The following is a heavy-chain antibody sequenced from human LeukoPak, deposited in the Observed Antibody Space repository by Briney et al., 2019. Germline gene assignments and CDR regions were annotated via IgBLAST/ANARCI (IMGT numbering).Heavy chain of an antibody. Sequence: SGTLSLTCAVSGGSISSSSYYWGWIRQPPGKGLEWIGSIYYSGNTYYNPSLKSRVTISADTSKNQFSLKLSSVTAADTAVYYCARGGHTSSWYPSYFDYWGQGTLVTVSS. J-gene: IGHJ4*02. CDR1: GGSISSSSYY. D-gene: IGHD6-13*01. CDR2: IYYSGNT. CDR3: ARGGHTSSWYPSYFDY. V-gene: IGHV4-39*07.